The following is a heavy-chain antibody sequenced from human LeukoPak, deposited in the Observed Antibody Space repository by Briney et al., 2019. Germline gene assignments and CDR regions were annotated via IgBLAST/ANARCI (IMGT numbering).Heavy chain of an antibody. J-gene: IGHJ4*02. CDR1: GFTFSSYA. CDR2: IWYDGSNK. Sequence: PGGSLRLSCAASGFTFSSYAMSWVRQAPGKGLEWVAVIWYDGSNKYYADSVKGRFTISRDNSKNTLYLQMNSLRAEDTAVYYCARERAAAVHSFDYWGQGTLVTVSS. V-gene: IGHV3-33*08. D-gene: IGHD6-13*01. CDR3: ARERAAAVHSFDY.